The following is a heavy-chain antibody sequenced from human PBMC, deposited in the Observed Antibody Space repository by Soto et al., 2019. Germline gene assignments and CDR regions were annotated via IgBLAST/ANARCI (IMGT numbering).Heavy chain of an antibody. Sequence: SETLSLTCTVPGGSVNIGTYYWSWIRQPPGKGLEWIGFIHYSGSTNYADSVKGRFTISRDNAKNSLFLQMNSLRAEDTAVYYCARGRGAAADYFDFWGQGTLVTVSS. V-gene: IGHV4-61*01. J-gene: IGHJ4*02. CDR1: GGSVNIGTYY. CDR3: ARGRGAAADYFDF. CDR2: IHYSGST. D-gene: IGHD6-13*01.